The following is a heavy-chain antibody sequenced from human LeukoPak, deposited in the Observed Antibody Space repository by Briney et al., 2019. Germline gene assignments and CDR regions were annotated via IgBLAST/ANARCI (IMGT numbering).Heavy chain of an antibody. Sequence: SETLSLTCAIYGGSFSGYYWSWIRQPPGKGLEWIGEINHSGSTNYNPSLKSRVTISVDKSKNQVSLKLSSVTAADTAVYYCARSRSYYGSGSYPYYYYGMDVWGQGTTVTVSS. CDR3: ARSRSYYGSGSYPYYYYGMDV. D-gene: IGHD3-10*01. CDR1: GGSFSGYY. J-gene: IGHJ6*02. CDR2: INHSGST. V-gene: IGHV4-34*01.